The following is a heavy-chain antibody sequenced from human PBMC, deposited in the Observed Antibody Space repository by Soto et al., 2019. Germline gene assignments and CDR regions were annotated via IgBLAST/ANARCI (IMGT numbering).Heavy chain of an antibody. V-gene: IGHV1-2*04. Sequence: GASVKVSCKASGYTFTGYYMHWVRQAPGQGLEWMGWINPNSGGTNYAQKFQGWVTMTRDTSISTAYMELSRLRSDDTAVYYCARSYYYDSSGYYLTQGFDPWGQGTLVTVSS. CDR3: ARSYYYDSSGYYLTQGFDP. D-gene: IGHD3-22*01. CDR2: INPNSGGT. J-gene: IGHJ5*02. CDR1: GYTFTGYY.